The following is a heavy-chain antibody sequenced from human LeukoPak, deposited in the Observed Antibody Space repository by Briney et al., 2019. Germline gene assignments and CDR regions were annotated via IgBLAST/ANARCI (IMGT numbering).Heavy chain of an antibody. V-gene: IGHV3-33*01. CDR1: GFTFNSYG. CDR3: VRAYSGFSLRGFDY. D-gene: IGHD5-12*01. CDR2: IWYDGSNK. Sequence: AGGSLRLSCAASGFTFNSYGFHWVRQAPGKGLEWVADIWYDGSNKYYADSVEGRFTISRDNSKNTVSLRMTSLRAEDTAVYYCVRAYSGFSLRGFDYWGQGTLVSVSS. J-gene: IGHJ4*02.